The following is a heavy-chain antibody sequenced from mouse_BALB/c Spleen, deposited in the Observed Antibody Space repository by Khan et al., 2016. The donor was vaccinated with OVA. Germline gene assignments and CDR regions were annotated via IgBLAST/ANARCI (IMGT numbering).Heavy chain of an antibody. CDR2: ITYSGST. CDR3: ARDYGSSYLFFDY. Sequence: VQLQQSGPGLVKPSQSLSLTCTVTGYSITSDYAWNWIRQFPGNKLEWMAYITYSGSTGYNPSLKGRISITRDTSKNQFFLQLNSVTTEDTATYYCARDYGSSYLFFDYWGQGTTLTVSS. D-gene: IGHD1-1*01. V-gene: IGHV3-2*02. CDR1: GYSITSDYA. J-gene: IGHJ2*01.